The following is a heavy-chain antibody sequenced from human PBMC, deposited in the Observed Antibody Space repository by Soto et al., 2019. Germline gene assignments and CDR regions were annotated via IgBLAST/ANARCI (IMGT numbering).Heavy chain of an antibody. V-gene: IGHV2-5*02. D-gene: IGHD6-19*01. J-gene: IGHJ4*02. CDR2: TYWDDDN. CDR3: AHGSGWLFDY. CDR1: GFSLNERAVG. Sequence: QITLEESGPTLVKPTQTLTLTCTFSGFSLNERAVGVGWIRQPPGKALEWLAFTYWDDDNHYSPSLKNRLTITKDTPKNQVVLTMTNTDPADTATYYCAHGSGWLFDYWGQGTQVTVSS.